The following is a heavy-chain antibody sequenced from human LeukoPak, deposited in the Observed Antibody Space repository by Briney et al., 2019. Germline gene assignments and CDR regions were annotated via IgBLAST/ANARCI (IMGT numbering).Heavy chain of an antibody. J-gene: IGHJ5*02. CDR1: GYTFTGYY. CDR3: ARAGTGGYYGSGSPNWFDP. Sequence: ASVKVSCKASGYTFTGYYMHWVRQATGQGLEWMGWMNPNSGNTGYAQKFQGRVTMTRNTSISTAYMELSSLRSEDTAVYYCARAGTGGYYGSGSPNWFDPWGQGTLVTVSS. D-gene: IGHD3-10*01. V-gene: IGHV1-8*02. CDR2: MNPNSGNT.